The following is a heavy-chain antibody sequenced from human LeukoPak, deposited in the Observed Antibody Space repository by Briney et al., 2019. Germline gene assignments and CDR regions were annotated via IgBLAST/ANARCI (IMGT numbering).Heavy chain of an antibody. J-gene: IGHJ4*02. CDR2: IKQDGSKN. D-gene: IGHD4-23*01. CDR1: GFTFSSYW. Sequence: GGSLRLSCAASGFTFSSYWMNWVRQAPGKGVEGVANIKQDGSKNYFVYSMNGRFTISRHNAKSSLYLQMNSLRAEDTAVYYCAITPKVVTPSSWGQGTLVTVSS. CDR3: AITPKVVTPSS. V-gene: IGHV3-7*01.